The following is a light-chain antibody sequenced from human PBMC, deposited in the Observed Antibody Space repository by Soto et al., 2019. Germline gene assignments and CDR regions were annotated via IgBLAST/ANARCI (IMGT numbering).Light chain of an antibody. V-gene: IGKV3-11*01. CDR1: QSVRSS. CDR2: DAS. CDR3: QQRSDWPLT. Sequence: EIVLTQPPATLTLSPGDRATLSCRASQSVRSSLAWYQQKPGQAPRLLIYDASKRATGIPARFSGSASGTDFTLTISSLEPGDFAVYYCQQRSDWPLTFGQGTRLEIK. J-gene: IGKJ5*01.